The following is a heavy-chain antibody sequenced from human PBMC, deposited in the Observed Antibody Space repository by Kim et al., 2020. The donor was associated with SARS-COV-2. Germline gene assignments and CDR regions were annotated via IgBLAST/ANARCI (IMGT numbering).Heavy chain of an antibody. CDR3: ARDLKAAAGRNYYYYGMDV. Sequence: ASVKVSCKASGYTFTSYAMHWVRQAPGQRLEWMGWINAGNGNTKYSQKFQGRVTITRDTSASTAYMELSSLRSEDTAVYYCARDLKAAAGRNYYYYGMDVGGQGTTVTVSS. CDR1: GYTFTSYA. J-gene: IGHJ6*02. CDR2: INAGNGNT. V-gene: IGHV1-3*01. D-gene: IGHD6-13*01.